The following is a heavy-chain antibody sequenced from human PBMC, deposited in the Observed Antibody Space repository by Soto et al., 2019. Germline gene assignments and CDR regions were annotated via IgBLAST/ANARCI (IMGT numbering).Heavy chain of an antibody. V-gene: IGHV3-21*01. CDR2: ISSSSSYI. D-gene: IGHD4-17*01. Sequence: SGGSLRLSCAASGFTFSSYSMNWVRQAPGKGLEWVSSISSSSSYIYYADSVKGRFTISRDNAKNSLYLQMNSLRAEDTAVYYCARDLGTTVTPGLNYFDYWGQGTLVTVSS. J-gene: IGHJ4*02. CDR1: GFTFSSYS. CDR3: ARDLGTTVTPGLNYFDY.